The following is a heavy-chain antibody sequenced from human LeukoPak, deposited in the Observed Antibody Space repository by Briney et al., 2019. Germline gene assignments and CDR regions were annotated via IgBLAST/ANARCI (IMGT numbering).Heavy chain of an antibody. Sequence: GGSLRLSCAASGFTFSSYSMNWVRQAPGKGLVWVSRVNMDGSITTYADSVRGRFTISRDNAKNTLYLQMNSLRAEDTAVYYCAKETGYWGQGTLVTVSS. CDR1: GFTFSSYS. V-gene: IGHV3-74*01. CDR2: VNMDGSIT. CDR3: AKETGY. J-gene: IGHJ4*02.